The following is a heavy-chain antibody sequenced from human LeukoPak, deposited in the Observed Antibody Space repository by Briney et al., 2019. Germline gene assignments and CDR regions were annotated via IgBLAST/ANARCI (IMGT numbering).Heavy chain of an antibody. V-gene: IGHV1-2*02. CDR2: INPNSGGT. D-gene: IGHD3-22*01. J-gene: IGHJ4*02. CDR3: ARETYYYDSSGYMDYFDY. CDR1: GYTFTGYY. Sequence: GASVKVSCKASGYTFTGYYMHWVRQAPGQGLEWMGWINPNSGGTNYAQKFQGRVTMTRHTSISTAYMELSRLRSDDTAVYYCARETYYYDSSGYMDYFDYWGQGTLVTVSS.